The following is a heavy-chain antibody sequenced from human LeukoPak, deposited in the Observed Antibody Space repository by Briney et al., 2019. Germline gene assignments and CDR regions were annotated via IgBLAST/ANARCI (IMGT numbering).Heavy chain of an antibody. Sequence: GGSLRLSCAASGFTFNNYTMFWVRQAPGKGLEWVSTISGSGGSTYYADSVKGRFTISRDNSKNTLYLQMNSLRAEDTAVYYCAKRDFSSVTFDYWGQGILVTVSS. CDR1: GFTFNNYT. V-gene: IGHV3-23*01. CDR2: ISGSGGST. D-gene: IGHD5/OR15-5a*01. CDR3: AKRDFSSVTFDY. J-gene: IGHJ4*02.